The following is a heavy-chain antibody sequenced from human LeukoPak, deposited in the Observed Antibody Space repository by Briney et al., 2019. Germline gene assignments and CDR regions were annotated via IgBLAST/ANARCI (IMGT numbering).Heavy chain of an antibody. CDR3: ARDGNYYGSGSPHY. CDR1: GFTFSSYA. V-gene: IGHV3-30-3*01. D-gene: IGHD3-10*01. J-gene: IGHJ4*02. Sequence: PGGSLRLSCAASGFTFSSYAMHWVRQAPGKGLEWVAVISYDGSNKYYADSVKGRFTISRDNSKNTLYLQMNSLRAEDTAVYYCARDGNYYGSGSPHYWGQGTLVTVSS. CDR2: ISYDGSNK.